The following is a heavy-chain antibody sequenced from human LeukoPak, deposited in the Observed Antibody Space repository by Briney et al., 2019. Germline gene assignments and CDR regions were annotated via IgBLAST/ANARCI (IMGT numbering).Heavy chain of an antibody. Sequence: GGSLRLSCAASGFTFSNYAVGWVRQAPGKGLEWVSTISDSGGNTYHADSVKGRFTISRDNSKNTVYLQMNSLRAEDTAVYYCAKGNTGSFYSASDYWGQGTLVTVSS. D-gene: IGHD2-15*01. CDR3: AKGNTGSFYSASDY. V-gene: IGHV3-23*01. CDR1: GFTFSNYA. CDR2: ISDSGGNT. J-gene: IGHJ4*02.